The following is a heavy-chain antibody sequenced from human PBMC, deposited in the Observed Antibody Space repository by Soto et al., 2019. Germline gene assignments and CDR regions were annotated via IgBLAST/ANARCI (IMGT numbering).Heavy chain of an antibody. CDR3: ASYIRPRSYSVAAAGTVFDY. V-gene: IGHV1-69*13. CDR1: GGTFSSYA. Sequence: GASVKVSCKASGGTFSSYAISWVRQAPGQGLEWMGGIIPIFGTANYAQKFQGRVTITADESMSTAYMELSSLRSEDTAVYYCASYIRPRSYSVAAAGTVFDYWGQGTLVTVSS. D-gene: IGHD6-13*01. CDR2: IIPIFGTA. J-gene: IGHJ4*02.